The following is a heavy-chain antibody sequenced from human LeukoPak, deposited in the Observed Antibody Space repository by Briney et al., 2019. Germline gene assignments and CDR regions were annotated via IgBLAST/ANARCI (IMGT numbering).Heavy chain of an antibody. J-gene: IGHJ4*02. CDR3: ARDRIAVAGSFDY. CDR2: ISGSGGST. CDR1: GFTFSSYA. D-gene: IGHD6-19*01. Sequence: GGSLRLSCAASGFTFSSYAMSWVRQAPGRGLEWVSAISGSGGSTYYADSVKGRFTISRDNSKNTLYLQMNSLRAEDTAVYYCARDRIAVAGSFDYWGQGTLVTVSS. V-gene: IGHV3-23*01.